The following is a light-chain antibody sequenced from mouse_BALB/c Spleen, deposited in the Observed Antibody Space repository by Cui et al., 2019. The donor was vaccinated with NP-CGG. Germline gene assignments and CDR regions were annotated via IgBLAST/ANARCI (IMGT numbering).Light chain of an antibody. J-gene: IGLJ1*01. CDR2: GTN. CDR3: ALWYSNHWV. V-gene: IGLV1*01. Sequence: QAVVTQESAPTTSPGETVTLTCRSSTGAVTTSNYANWVQDKPDHLFTGLIGGTNNRAPGVPARFSGSLIGDKAALTITGAQTEDEAIYFCALWYSNHWVFGGGTKLTVL. CDR1: TGAVTTSNY.